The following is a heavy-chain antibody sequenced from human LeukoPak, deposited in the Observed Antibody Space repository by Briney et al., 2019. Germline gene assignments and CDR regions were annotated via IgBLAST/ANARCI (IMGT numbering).Heavy chain of an antibody. V-gene: IGHV4-4*07. CDR1: GGSISSYY. D-gene: IGHD3-22*01. Sequence: SETLSLTCTVSGGSISSYYWSWFRQPAGKGLEWIGRIYTSGSTNYNPSLKSRVTMSVDTSKNQFSLKLSSVTAADTAVYYCAREPYYYDSSGYGLIYGMDVWGQGTTVTVSS. CDR3: AREPYYYDSSGYGLIYGMDV. J-gene: IGHJ6*02. CDR2: IYTSGST.